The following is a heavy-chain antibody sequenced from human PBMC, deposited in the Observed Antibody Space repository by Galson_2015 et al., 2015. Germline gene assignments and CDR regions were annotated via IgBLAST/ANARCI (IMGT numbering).Heavy chain of an antibody. CDR2: IYPGDSDT. D-gene: IGHD3-9*01. CDR3: ARRDSPGDYDILTTPYDY. Sequence: QSGAEVKKPGESLKISCKGSGYSFTSYWIGWVRQMPGKGLEWMGIIYPGDSDTRYSPSFQGQVTISADKSISTAYLQWSSLKASDTAMYYCARRDSPGDYDILTTPYDYWGQGTLVTVFS. CDR1: GYSFTSYW. J-gene: IGHJ4*02. V-gene: IGHV5-51*03.